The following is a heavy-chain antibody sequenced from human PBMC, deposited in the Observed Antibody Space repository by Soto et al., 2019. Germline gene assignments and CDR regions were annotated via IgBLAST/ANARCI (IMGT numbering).Heavy chain of an antibody. D-gene: IGHD3-3*01. CDR1: GFSLSDYA. CDR3: ARIKLVEWFFINVDAYDMDF. CDR2: ISSDSRTI. Sequence: PGGSLRLSCVASGFSLSDYAVNWVRQAPGKGLEWVSFISSDSRTIYYADSVEGRFTVSRDNARNSVSLQMDSLRDEDAAVYYCARIKLVEWFFINVDAYDMDFWGQGTSVTVSS. J-gene: IGHJ6*02. V-gene: IGHV3-48*02.